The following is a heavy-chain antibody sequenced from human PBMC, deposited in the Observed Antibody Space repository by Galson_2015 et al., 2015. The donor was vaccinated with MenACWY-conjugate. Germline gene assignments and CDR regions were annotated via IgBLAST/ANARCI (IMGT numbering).Heavy chain of an antibody. Sequence: SMRLGCAASGFSFNDYRMNWVRQAPGKGLEWGSWIGTKDTEMQYMDSEKGRFSISRENAENSLSLEMNSLREEDTAVYFCARGSKTYPAYCGGDCYHCGRGTLVTVSS. CDR3: ARGSKTYPAYCGGDCYH. J-gene: IGHJ5*02. CDR1: GFSFNDYR. V-gene: IGHV3-48*02. D-gene: IGHD2-21*02. CDR2: IGTKDTEM.